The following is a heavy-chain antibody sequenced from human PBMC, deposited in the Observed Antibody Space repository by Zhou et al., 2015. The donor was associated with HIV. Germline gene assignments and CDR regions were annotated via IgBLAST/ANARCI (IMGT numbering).Heavy chain of an antibody. CDR2: IIPIFGTA. J-gene: IGHJ2*01. CDR3: ARDFRGATVGNSNWYFDL. V-gene: IGHV1-69*01. CDR1: GGTFSSYA. D-gene: IGHD4-23*01. Sequence: QVQLVQSGAEVKKPGSSVKVSCKASGGTFSSYAISWVRQAPGQGLEWMGGIIPIFGTANYAQKFQGRVTITADESTSTAYMELSSLRSEDTAVYYCARDFRGATVGNSNWYFDLWGRGTLVTVSS.